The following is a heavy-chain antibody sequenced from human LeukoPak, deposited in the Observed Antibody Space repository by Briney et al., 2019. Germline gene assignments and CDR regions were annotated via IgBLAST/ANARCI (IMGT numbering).Heavy chain of an antibody. Sequence: GGSLRLSCAASGFTFSSYAMSWVRQAPGKGLEWVAFIRYDGSNKYYADSVKGRFTISRDNSKNTLYLQMNSLRAEDTAVYYCAKGEGYSSSWYPGFGYWGQGTLVTVSS. J-gene: IGHJ4*02. CDR3: AKGEGYSSSWYPGFGY. CDR1: GFTFSSYA. V-gene: IGHV3-30*02. CDR2: IRYDGSNK. D-gene: IGHD6-13*01.